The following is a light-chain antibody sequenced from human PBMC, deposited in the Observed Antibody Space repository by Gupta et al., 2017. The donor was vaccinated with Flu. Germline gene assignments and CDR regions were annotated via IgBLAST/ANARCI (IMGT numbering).Light chain of an antibody. CDR1: SSNIGSNT. Sequence: QSGLAQPPSASGTPGQRVTISCSGRSSNIGSNTVNWYQQVPGTAPKLLIYGNNQRPSGVPDRFSGSKSSTSASLAISGLQSEDEADYYCAAWDDSLNGHYVFGTGTKVTVL. CDR2: GNN. J-gene: IGLJ1*01. V-gene: IGLV1-44*01. CDR3: AAWDDSLNGHYV.